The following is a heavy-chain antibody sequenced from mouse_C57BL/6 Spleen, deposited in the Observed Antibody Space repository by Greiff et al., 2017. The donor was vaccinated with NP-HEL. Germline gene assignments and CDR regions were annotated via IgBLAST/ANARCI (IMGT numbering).Heavy chain of an antibody. J-gene: IGHJ1*03. Sequence: EVQLVESGGGLVQPGGSLKLSCAASGFTFSDYYMYWVRQTPEKRLEWVAYISNGGGSTYYPDTVKGRFTISRDNAKNTLYLQMSRLKSEDTAMYYCARRGDYYGSSWGYFDVWGTGTTVTVSS. CDR3: ARRGDYYGSSWGYFDV. CDR1: GFTFSDYY. V-gene: IGHV5-12*01. CDR2: ISNGGGST. D-gene: IGHD1-1*01.